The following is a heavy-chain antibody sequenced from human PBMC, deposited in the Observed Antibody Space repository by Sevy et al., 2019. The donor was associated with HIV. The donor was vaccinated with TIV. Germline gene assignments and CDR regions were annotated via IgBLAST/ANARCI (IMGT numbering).Heavy chain of an antibody. CDR1: GFTFSSYA. CDR2: ISGSGGST. J-gene: IGHJ4*02. Sequence: GESLKISCAASGFTFSSYAMNWVRQAPGKGLEWVSAISGSGGSTYYADSVKGRFTISRDNSKNTLYLQMNSLSAEDTAVYYCARDLSSGWYGVGDYWGQGTLVTVSS. CDR3: ARDLSSGWYGVGDY. V-gene: IGHV3-23*01. D-gene: IGHD6-19*01.